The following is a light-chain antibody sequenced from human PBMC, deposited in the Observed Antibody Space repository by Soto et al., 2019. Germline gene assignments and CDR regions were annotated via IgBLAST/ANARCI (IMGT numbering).Light chain of an antibody. V-gene: IGLV2-8*01. Sequence: QSVLTQPPSASGSPGQSVAIPCTGTSSDVGGYNYVSWCQQHPGKAPKLMIYEVNKRPSGVPDHFSGSKSGNTASLTVSGLQAEDEADYYCSSYAGSSNVFGTGTKATVL. J-gene: IGLJ1*01. CDR1: SSDVGGYNY. CDR2: EVN. CDR3: SSYAGSSNV.